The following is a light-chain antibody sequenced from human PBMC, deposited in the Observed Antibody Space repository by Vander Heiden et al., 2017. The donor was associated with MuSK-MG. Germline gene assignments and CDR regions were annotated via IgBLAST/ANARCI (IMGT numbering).Light chain of an antibody. Sequence: SSALTQPPSVSVSPGQTASITCSGYRLGEKYTCWYQQRADQSPVLVIYQDTKRPSGIPQRFSGSISGNTATLTISGTQATDEAVYYCQSWDISAVLFGGGTKLTVL. J-gene: IGLJ2*01. CDR3: QSWDISAVL. V-gene: IGLV3-1*01. CDR2: QDT. CDR1: RLGEKY.